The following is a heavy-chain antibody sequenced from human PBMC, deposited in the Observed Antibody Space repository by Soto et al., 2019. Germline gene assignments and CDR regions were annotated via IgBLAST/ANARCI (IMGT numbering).Heavy chain of an antibody. CDR3: AKDHSRRQWLAYFDY. D-gene: IGHD6-19*01. V-gene: IGHV3-30*18. CDR2: ISYDGSNK. Sequence: GGSLRLSCAASGFTFSSYGMHWVRQAPGKGLEWVAVISYDGSNKYYADSVKGRFTISRDNSKNTLYLQMNSPRAEDTAVYYCAKDHSRRQWLAYFDYWGQGTLVTVS. J-gene: IGHJ4*02. CDR1: GFTFSSYG.